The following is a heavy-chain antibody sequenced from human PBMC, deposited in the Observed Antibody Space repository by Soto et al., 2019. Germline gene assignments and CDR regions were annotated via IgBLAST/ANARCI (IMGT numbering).Heavy chain of an antibody. CDR1: GGSFSSGNYY. CDR3: AREDMTTERLGL. D-gene: IGHD4-4*01. CDR2: IYYSGST. Sequence: QVQLQESGPGLVKPSETLSLTCTVSGGSFSSGNYYWTWIRQPPGKGLEWIGYIYYSGSTNYNPSLESRVTVSIDPSKNQFSLKLSSVTAADTAVYYCAREDMTTERLGLWGQGTLVTVSS. J-gene: IGHJ4*02. V-gene: IGHV4-61*01.